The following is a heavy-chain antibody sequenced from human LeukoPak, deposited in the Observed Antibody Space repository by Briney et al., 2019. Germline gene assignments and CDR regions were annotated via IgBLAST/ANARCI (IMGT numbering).Heavy chain of an antibody. D-gene: IGHD6-19*01. Sequence: SETLSLTCTVSGGSISSGDYYWSWIRQPLGKGLEWIGYIYYSGSTYYNPSLKSRVTISVDTSKSQFSLKLSSVTAADTAVYYCAREIAVAGSAFDIWGQGTMVTVSS. J-gene: IGHJ3*02. CDR3: AREIAVAGSAFDI. V-gene: IGHV4-30-4*01. CDR2: IYYSGST. CDR1: GGSISSGDYY.